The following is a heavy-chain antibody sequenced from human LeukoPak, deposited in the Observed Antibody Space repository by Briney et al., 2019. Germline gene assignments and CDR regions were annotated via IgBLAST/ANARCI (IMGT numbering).Heavy chain of an antibody. D-gene: IGHD2-8*01. CDR2: IYYSGST. V-gene: IGHV4-59*01. CDR3: ARAPNPDFFDD. CDR1: SGSIRTSY. Sequence: IPSETLSLTCTVSSGSIRTSYCSWIRQPPGKGLEWIGYIYYSGSTNYNPSLKSRVTISVDTSRNQFSLKLSSVTAADTAVYYCARAPNPDFFDDWGQGTLVTVPS. J-gene: IGHJ4*02.